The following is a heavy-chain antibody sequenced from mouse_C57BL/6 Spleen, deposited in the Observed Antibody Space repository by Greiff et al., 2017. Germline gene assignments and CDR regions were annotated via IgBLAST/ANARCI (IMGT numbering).Heavy chain of an antibody. CDR3: ARSSGSSPMDY. Sequence: QVQLQQPGAELVMPGASVKLSCKASGYTFTSYWMHWVKQRPGQGLEWIGEIDPSDSYTNYNQKFKGKSTLTVDKSSSTAYMQLSSLTSEDSAVYYCARSSGSSPMDYWGQGTSVTVSS. V-gene: IGHV1-69*01. CDR1: GYTFTSYW. CDR2: IDPSDSYT. J-gene: IGHJ4*01. D-gene: IGHD1-1*01.